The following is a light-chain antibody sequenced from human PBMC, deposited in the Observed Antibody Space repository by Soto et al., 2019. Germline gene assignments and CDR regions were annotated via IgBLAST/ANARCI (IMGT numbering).Light chain of an antibody. CDR1: TSDVGRYNY. Sequence: QSVLAQPASVSGSPGQSISISCTGTTSDVGRYNYVSWYQQHPGKAPKLMIYDVSYRPSWVSNRFSGSKSGITASLTISGLQAEDEADYYCNSFTTSSTYVFGTGTKV. J-gene: IGLJ1*01. V-gene: IGLV2-14*03. CDR2: DVS. CDR3: NSFTTSSTYV.